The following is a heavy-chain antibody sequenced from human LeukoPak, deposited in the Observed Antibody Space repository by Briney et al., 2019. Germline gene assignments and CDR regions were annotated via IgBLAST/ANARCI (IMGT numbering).Heavy chain of an antibody. J-gene: IGHJ4*02. CDR1: GFTFSSYS. CDR3: ARATGYDTTFDY. Sequence: GGSLSLSCAASGFTFSSYSMNWVRQAPGKGLEWVSSISSSSNYIYYADSMKGRFTISRDNAKISLYLQMNSLRAEDTAVYFCARATGYDTTFDYWGQGTLVTVSS. V-gene: IGHV3-21*01. CDR2: ISSSSNYI. D-gene: IGHD6-13*01.